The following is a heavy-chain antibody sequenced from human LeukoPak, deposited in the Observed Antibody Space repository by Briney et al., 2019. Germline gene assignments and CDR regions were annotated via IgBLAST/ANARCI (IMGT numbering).Heavy chain of an antibody. D-gene: IGHD6-13*01. CDR1: GGSFSGYY. V-gene: IGHV4-34*01. CDR3: ARGPYSSSQFDY. CDR2: INHSGST. J-gene: IGHJ4*02. Sequence: PSETLSLTCAVYGGSFSGYYWSWIRQPPGKGLEWIGEINHSGSTNYNPSLKSRVTISVDTSKNQFSLKLSSVTAADTAVYYCARGPYSSSQFDYWGQGTLVTVSS.